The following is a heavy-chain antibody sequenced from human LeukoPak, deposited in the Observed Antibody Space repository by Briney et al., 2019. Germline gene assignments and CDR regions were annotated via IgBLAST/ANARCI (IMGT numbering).Heavy chain of an antibody. J-gene: IGHJ4*02. D-gene: IGHD6-13*01. V-gene: IGHV4-34*01. CDR2: INHSGST. CDR1: GGSFSGYY. Sequence: MTSETLSLTCAVYGGSFSGYYWSWIRQPPGKGLEWIGEINHSGSTNYNPSLKSRVTISVDTSKNQFSLKLSSVTAADTAVYYCARGLIAAAPVDYWGQGTLVTVSS. CDR3: ARGLIAAAPVDY.